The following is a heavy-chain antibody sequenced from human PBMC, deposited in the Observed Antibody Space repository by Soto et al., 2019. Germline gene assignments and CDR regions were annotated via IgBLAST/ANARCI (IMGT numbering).Heavy chain of an antibody. CDR1: GGSISSYY. J-gene: IGHJ4*02. CDR3: ARGHIAAAAPFDY. D-gene: IGHD6-13*01. V-gene: IGHV4-59*01. CDR2: VYYSGST. Sequence: SETLSLTCTVSGGSISSYYWSWIRQPPGKGLEWIGYVYYSGSTNYNPSLKSRVTISVDTSKNQFSLKLSSVTAADTAVYYCARGHIAAAAPFDYWGQGTLVTVSS.